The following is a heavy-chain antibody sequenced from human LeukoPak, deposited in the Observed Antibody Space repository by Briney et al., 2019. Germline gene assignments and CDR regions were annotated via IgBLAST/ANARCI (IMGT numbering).Heavy chain of an antibody. CDR3: ARDPTEMATACFDY. V-gene: IGHV3-11*04. J-gene: IGHJ4*02. CDR1: GFTFSDYY. Sequence: GGSLRLSCAASGFTFSDYYMSGIRQAPGKGPEWVSYISSSCSTIYYADSVKGRFTISRDNAKNSLYLQMNSLRAEDTAVYYCARDPTEMATACFDYWGQGTLVTVSS. CDR2: ISSSCSTI. D-gene: IGHD5-24*01.